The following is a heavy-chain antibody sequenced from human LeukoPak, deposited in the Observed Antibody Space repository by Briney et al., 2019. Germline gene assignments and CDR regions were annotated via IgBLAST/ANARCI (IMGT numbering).Heavy chain of an antibody. Sequence: KLSETLSLTCAVSGYSISTGRYWGWIRQPPGKGLEWIGSIYQSGSTYYNPSLKSRVTISVDTSKNQFSLNLRSVTAADTAVYYCARSLSTAGIDYWGQGTLVTVSS. V-gene: IGHV4-38-2*01. CDR3: ARSLSTAGIDY. CDR1: GYSISTGRY. CDR2: IYQSGST. J-gene: IGHJ4*02. D-gene: IGHD2-2*01.